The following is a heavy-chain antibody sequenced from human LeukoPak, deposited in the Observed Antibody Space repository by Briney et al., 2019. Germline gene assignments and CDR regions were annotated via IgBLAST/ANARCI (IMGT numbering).Heavy chain of an antibody. CDR2: ISSSGSTI. CDR1: GFTFGTYA. J-gene: IGHJ4*02. CDR3: AREILAPGKTHDY. Sequence: GGSLRLSCEASGFTFGTYAMNWVRQAPGKGLEWVSYISSSGSTIYYADSVKGRFTISRDNAKNTLFLQINSLRAEDTAVYYCAREILAPGKTHDYWGQGTLVTVSS. V-gene: IGHV3-48*03.